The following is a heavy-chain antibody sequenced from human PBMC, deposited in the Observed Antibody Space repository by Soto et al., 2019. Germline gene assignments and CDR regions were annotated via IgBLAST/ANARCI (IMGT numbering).Heavy chain of an antibody. Sequence: DGQVFESGGGLGQPEWSLRLSCAASGLTFSSYAMGWVRQGPGNGQVWVAVVSIGGSTHYADSVSGRFTTSRDNSKTTLPLQMNSLTAEDTDVYFCAKRRFAGRHFYYWGQAVVVAVSS. CDR3: AKRRFAGRHFYY. V-gene: IGHV3-23*01. CDR1: GLTFSSYA. CDR2: VSIGGST. D-gene: IGHD3-16*01. J-gene: IGHJ4*01.